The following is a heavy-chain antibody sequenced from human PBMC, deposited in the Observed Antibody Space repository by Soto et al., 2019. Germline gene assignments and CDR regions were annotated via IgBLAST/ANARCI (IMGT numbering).Heavy chain of an antibody. V-gene: IGHV3-15*01. CDR1: GFTFSNAW. Sequence: GGSLRLSCAASGFTFSNAWMSWVRQAPGKGLEWVGRIKSKTDGGTTDYAAPVKGRFTISRDDSKNTLYLQMNSLKTEDTAVYYCTTAPYIWGSYLSNFWGQGTLVTVS. CDR3: TTAPYIWGSYLSNF. D-gene: IGHD3-16*02. J-gene: IGHJ4*02. CDR2: IKSKTDGGTT.